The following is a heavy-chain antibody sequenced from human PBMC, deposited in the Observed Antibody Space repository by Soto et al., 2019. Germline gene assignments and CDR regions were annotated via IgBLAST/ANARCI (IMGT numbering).Heavy chain of an antibody. J-gene: IGHJ6*02. V-gene: IGHV1-18*01. D-gene: IGHD3-9*01. Sequence: QVQLVQSGAEVKKPGASVKVSCKASGYTFTSYGISWVRQAPGQGLEWMGWISAYNGNTNYAQKLQGRVTMTTDTSTSTAYMELRSLRSDDTAVYYCARDFYRGSDILPGGMDVWGQGTTVTVSS. CDR1: GYTFTSYG. CDR3: ARDFYRGSDILPGGMDV. CDR2: ISAYNGNT.